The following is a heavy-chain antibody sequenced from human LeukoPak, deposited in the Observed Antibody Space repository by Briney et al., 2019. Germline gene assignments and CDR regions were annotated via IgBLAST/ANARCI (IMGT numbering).Heavy chain of an antibody. J-gene: IGHJ6*04. Sequence: GGSLRLSCAASGFNFDTYSMNWVRQAPGQGLEWVSFISSRSSYIYYADSVKGRFTISRDKAKNSLYLQMNSLRAEDTAVYYCARPYGSGSYSAPQYYFGLDVWGKGTTVIVSS. V-gene: IGHV3-21*01. D-gene: IGHD3-10*01. CDR2: ISSRSSYI. CDR1: GFNFDTYS. CDR3: ARPYGSGSYSAPQYYFGLDV.